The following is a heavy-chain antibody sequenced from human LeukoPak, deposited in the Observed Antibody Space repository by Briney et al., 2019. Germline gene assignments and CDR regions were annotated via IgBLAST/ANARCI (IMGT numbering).Heavy chain of an antibody. J-gene: IGHJ3*02. CDR3: ARDLWAQQEGDGFDI. V-gene: IGHV3-7*03. Sequence: GGSLRLSCAASGFTFTKYWMSWVRQAPGKRLECVASIDQDESVKRYVDSAKGRFTISRDNTQNSVYLEMNSLTAEDTALYYCARDLWAQQEGDGFDIWGQGTMVTVSS. CDR1: GFTFTKYW. D-gene: IGHD6-13*01. CDR2: IDQDESVK.